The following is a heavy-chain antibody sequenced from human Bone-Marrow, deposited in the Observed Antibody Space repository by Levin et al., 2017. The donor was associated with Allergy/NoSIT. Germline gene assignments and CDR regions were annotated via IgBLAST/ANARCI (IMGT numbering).Heavy chain of an antibody. CDR1: GFTFSSYS. Sequence: GGSLRLSCAASGFTFSSYSMNWVRQAPGKGPEWVSYISSSSSTIYYADSVKGRFTISRDNAKNSLYLQMNSLRAEDTAVYYCARDKIHGSGRGNWFDPWGQGTLVTVSS. D-gene: IGHD3-10*01. V-gene: IGHV3-48*01. CDR3: ARDKIHGSGRGNWFDP. J-gene: IGHJ5*02. CDR2: ISSSSSTI.